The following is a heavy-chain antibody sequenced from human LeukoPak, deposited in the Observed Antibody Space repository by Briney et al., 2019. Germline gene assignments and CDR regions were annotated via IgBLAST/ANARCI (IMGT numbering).Heavy chain of an antibody. Sequence: GASVKVSCKASGYTFTSYAMHWVRQAPGQGLEWMGWINAGYGNTKYSQRFQGRVTITRDTSASTAYMELSSLRSEDTAVYYCSCHIAVAGTELELDYWGQGTLVTVSS. CDR3: SCHIAVAGTELELDY. J-gene: IGHJ4*02. D-gene: IGHD6-19*01. CDR1: GYTFTSYA. V-gene: IGHV1-3*01. CDR2: INAGYGNT.